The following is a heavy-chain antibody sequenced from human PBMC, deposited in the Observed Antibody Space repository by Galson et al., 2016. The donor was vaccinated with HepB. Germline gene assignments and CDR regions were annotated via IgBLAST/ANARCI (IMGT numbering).Heavy chain of an antibody. CDR2: ISSSGDVI. V-gene: IGHV3-11*01. CDR3: AKSSYDSSGIGD. D-gene: IGHD3-22*01. CDR1: GFTFSDYY. J-gene: IGHJ4*02. Sequence: SLRLSCAASGFTFSDYYMSWIRQAPGKGLECASYISSSGDVIYYADSVKGRFTISRDNARNSLYLQMKSLRAEDTAVYYCAKSSYDSSGIGDWGQGTLVTVSS.